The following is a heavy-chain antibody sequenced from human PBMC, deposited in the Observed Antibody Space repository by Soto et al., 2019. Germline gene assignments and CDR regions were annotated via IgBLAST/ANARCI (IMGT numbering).Heavy chain of an antibody. CDR1: GFTFSDYY. V-gene: IGHV3-72*01. Sequence: EVQLVESGGGLVQPGGSLRLSCAGSGFTFSDYYIDWVRQAPGKGLEWVGRSRDKGNSYSTDYAASVKGRFTISRDASKNSLWPQMNSLKTEDTALYYCTRSITGTTSSDYWGQGTLVTVSS. CDR3: TRSITGTTSSDY. CDR2: SRDKGNSYST. J-gene: IGHJ4*02. D-gene: IGHD1-7*01.